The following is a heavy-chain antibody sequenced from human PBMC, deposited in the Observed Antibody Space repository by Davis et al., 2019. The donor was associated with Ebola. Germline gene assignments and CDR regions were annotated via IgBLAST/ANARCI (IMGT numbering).Heavy chain of an antibody. CDR1: GGAFSSYA. V-gene: IGHV1-69*13. CDR2: IIPIFDTT. Sequence: SVKVSCKTSGGAFSSYAITWVRQAPGQGLEWMGGIIPIFDTTNYAQKFQGRVTITADESTSTAYMELSSLTSEDTAVYYCARDAARIGAAYWGQGTLVTVSS. J-gene: IGHJ4*02. D-gene: IGHD1-26*01. CDR3: ARDAARIGAAY.